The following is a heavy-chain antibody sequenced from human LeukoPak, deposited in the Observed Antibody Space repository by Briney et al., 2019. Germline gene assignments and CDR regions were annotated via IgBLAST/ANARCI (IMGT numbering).Heavy chain of an antibody. CDR1: GVSFSGYY. V-gene: IGHV4-34*01. Sequence: SETLSLTCAVYGVSFSGYYWSWIRQPPGKGLEWIGEINHSGNTHYNPSLKGRVTMSVDTSKNQFSLKLSSVTAADTAVYYCASILRFIWGQGTLVTVSS. CDR2: INHSGNT. D-gene: IGHD3-3*01. CDR3: ASILRFI. J-gene: IGHJ4*02.